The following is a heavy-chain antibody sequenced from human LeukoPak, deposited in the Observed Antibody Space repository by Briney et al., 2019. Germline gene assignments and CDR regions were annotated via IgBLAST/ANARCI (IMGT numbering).Heavy chain of an antibody. D-gene: IGHD2-15*01. Sequence: SQTLSLTCALSGDSVSSNSAAWHWLRQSPSRGLEWLGRTYYRSKLYNDYAVSVKSRITINPDTSKNQFSLQLHSVTPEDTAVYYCARGPLVGGIYYFDYWGQGTLVTVSS. J-gene: IGHJ4*02. CDR3: ARGPLVGGIYYFDY. V-gene: IGHV6-1*01. CDR2: TYYRSKLYN. CDR1: GDSVSSNSAA.